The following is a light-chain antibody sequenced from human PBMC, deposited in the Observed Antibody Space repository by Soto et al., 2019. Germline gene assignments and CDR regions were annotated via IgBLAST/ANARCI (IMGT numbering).Light chain of an antibody. Sequence: DIFLTQSPATLSLSPWEIATLSCRASQSVSSYLAWYQQKPGQAPRLLIYDASNRATGIPARFSGSGSGTNFTLTISSLEPEDFAVYYCQQRITFGQGTRLEIK. CDR3: QQRIT. CDR2: DAS. CDR1: QSVSSY. J-gene: IGKJ5*01. V-gene: IGKV3-11*01.